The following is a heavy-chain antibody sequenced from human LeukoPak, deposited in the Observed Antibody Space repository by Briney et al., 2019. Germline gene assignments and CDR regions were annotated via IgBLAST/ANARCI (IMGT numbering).Heavy chain of an antibody. CDR2: ISYSGANS. CDR3: AKPSFSSGYGAFDI. Sequence: SGGSLRLACAASGFTFSGSAMSWVRQAPGEGLEWVSLISYSGANSYYTDSVRGRFTISRDNSKNTLYLQMNSLRAEDTAVYYCAKPSFSSGYGAFDIWGQGTMVTVSS. CDR1: GFTFSGSA. V-gene: IGHV3-23*01. D-gene: IGHD3-22*01. J-gene: IGHJ3*02.